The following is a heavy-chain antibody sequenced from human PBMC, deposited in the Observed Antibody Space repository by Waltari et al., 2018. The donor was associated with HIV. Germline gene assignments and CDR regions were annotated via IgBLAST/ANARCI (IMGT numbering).Heavy chain of an antibody. V-gene: IGHV4-59*01. CDR1: GGSISSYY. D-gene: IGHD1-26*01. CDR2: IYYSGGT. Sequence: QVQLQESGPGLVKPSETLSLTCTVSGGSISSYYWSWIRQPPGKGLEWIGYIYYSGGTNYNPSLKSRVTISVDTSKNQFSLKLSSVTAADTAVYYCARGFLSSGSYYFDYWGQGTLVTVSS. CDR3: ARGFLSSGSYYFDY. J-gene: IGHJ4*02.